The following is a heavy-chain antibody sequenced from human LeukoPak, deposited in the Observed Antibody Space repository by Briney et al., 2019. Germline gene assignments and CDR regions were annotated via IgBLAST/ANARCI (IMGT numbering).Heavy chain of an antibody. D-gene: IGHD2-15*01. CDR3: ARAYVASCLIDY. V-gene: IGHV4-38-2*02. CDR1: GYSISSGYH. CDR2: IYHTGST. Sequence: SETLSLTCSVSGYSISSGYHWGWIRQPPGKGLEWIGSIYHTGSTYYTQSLKSRFTISVDTSKNQFSLKLTSLTAADTAVYYCARAYVASCLIDYWGQGTLVTVSS. J-gene: IGHJ4*02.